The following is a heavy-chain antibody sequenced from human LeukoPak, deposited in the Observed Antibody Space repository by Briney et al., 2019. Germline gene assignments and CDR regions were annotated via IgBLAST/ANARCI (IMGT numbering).Heavy chain of an antibody. Sequence: PSETLSLTCTVSGGSISSYYWSWIRQPPGKGLEWIGYIYYSGSTNYNPSLKSRVTISVDTSKNRFSLKLSSVTAADTAVYYCARGQNYYGSGSYPSLYYWGQGTLVTVSS. V-gene: IGHV4-59*12. CDR1: GGSISSYY. J-gene: IGHJ4*02. CDR2: IYYSGST. CDR3: ARGQNYYGSGSYPSLYY. D-gene: IGHD3-10*01.